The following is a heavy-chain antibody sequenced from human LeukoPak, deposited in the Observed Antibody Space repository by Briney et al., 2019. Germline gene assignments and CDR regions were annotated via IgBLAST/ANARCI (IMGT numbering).Heavy chain of an antibody. Sequence: SETLSLTCAVSDYSISSGYYWGWIRQPPGKGLEWIWSIYHSGNTYYNPSLKSRVTISVDTSKNQFSLKLSSVTAADTSVYYCARHDYEPGSLYYTYWGQGTLVTVSS. CDR2: IYHSGNT. CDR3: ARHDYEPGSLYYTY. CDR1: DYSISSGYY. J-gene: IGHJ4*02. D-gene: IGHD4/OR15-4a*01. V-gene: IGHV4-38-2*01.